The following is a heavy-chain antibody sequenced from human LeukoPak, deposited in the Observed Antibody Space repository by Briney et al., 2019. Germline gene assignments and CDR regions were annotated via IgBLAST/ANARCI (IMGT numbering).Heavy chain of an antibody. CDR2: ISSSGSNM. CDR1: GFTFSSYS. Sequence: GGSLRLSCAASGFTFSSYSMNWDRQAPGKGLEWVSSISSSGSNMFYADSVKGRFTVSRDSAKNSLYLQMNSLRAEDTALYYCARDYLVVPAAMWWFDPRGQGTLVTVSS. CDR3: ARDYLVVPAAMWWFDP. D-gene: IGHD2-2*01. J-gene: IGHJ5*02. V-gene: IGHV3-21*01.